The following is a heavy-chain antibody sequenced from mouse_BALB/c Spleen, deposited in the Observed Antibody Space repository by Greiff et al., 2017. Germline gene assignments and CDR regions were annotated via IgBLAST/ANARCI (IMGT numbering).Heavy chain of an antibody. CDR2: ISYSGST. J-gene: IGHJ4*01. CDR1: GDSITSGY. CDR3: ARGDYDYDYYAMDY. D-gene: IGHD2-4*01. Sequence: EVKLMESGPSLVKPSQTLSLTCSVTGDSITSGYWNWIRKFPGNKLEYMGYISYSGSTYYNPSLKSRISITRDTSKNQYYLQLNSVTTEDTATYYCARGDYDYDYYAMDYWGQVTSVTVSS. V-gene: IGHV3-8*02.